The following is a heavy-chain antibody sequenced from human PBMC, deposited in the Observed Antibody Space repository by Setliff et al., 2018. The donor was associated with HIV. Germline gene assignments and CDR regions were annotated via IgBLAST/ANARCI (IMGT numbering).Heavy chain of an antibody. V-gene: IGHV3-20*04. CDR2: INWDGSAV. CDR1: GFTFDDYA. Sequence: SLRLSCAASGFTFDDYAMNWVRQPPGKGLEWISGINWDGSAVGYADSVKGRFTISRDNAKNSLYLQMSSLRDEDTAVYYCAGGTGWLIDHWGQGTQVTVSS. D-gene: IGHD3-22*01. J-gene: IGHJ5*02. CDR3: AGGTGWLIDH.